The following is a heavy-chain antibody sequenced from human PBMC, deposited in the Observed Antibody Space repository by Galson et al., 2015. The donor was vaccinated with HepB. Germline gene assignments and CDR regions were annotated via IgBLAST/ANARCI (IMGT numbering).Heavy chain of an antibody. CDR1: GFTFSSYA. D-gene: IGHD3-16*02. J-gene: IGHJ6*02. CDR2: ISYDGSNK. Sequence: LRLSCAASGFTFSSYAMHWVRQAPGKGLEWVAVISYDGSNKYYADSVKGRFTISRDNSKNTLYLQMNSLRAEDTAVYYCAKEARIVLLSSMDVWGQGTTVTVSS. CDR3: AKEARIVLLSSMDV. V-gene: IGHV3-30-3*01.